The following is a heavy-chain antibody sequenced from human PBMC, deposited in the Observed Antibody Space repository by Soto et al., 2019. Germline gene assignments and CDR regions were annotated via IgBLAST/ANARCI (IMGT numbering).Heavy chain of an antibody. CDR3: ARGLRAVAGSLDY. V-gene: IGHV3-33*01. D-gene: IGHD6-19*01. J-gene: IGHJ4*02. CDR1: GFTFSSYG. Sequence: QVQLVESGGGVVQPGRSLRLSCAASGFTFSSYGMHWVRQAPGKGLEWVAVIWYDGSNKYYADSVKGRFTISRDNSKNTLYLQMNSLRAEDTAVYYCARGLRAVAGSLDYWGQGTLVTVSS. CDR2: IWYDGSNK.